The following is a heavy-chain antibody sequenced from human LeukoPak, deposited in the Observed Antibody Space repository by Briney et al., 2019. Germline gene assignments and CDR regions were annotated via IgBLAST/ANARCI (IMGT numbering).Heavy chain of an antibody. CDR1: GYTFTSYG. V-gene: IGHV1-18*01. Sequence: GASVKVSCKASGYTFTSYGISWVRQAPGQGLEWMGWISAYNGNTNYAQKLQGRVTMTTDTSTSTAYMELRSLRSDDTAVYYCARVSPAARHYYYYYYMDVWGKGTTVTVSS. D-gene: IGHD2-2*01. J-gene: IGHJ6*03. CDR3: ARVSPAARHYYYYYYMDV. CDR2: ISAYNGNT.